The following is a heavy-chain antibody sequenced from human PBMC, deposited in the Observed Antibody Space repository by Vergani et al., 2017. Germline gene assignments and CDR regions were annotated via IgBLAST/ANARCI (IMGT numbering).Heavy chain of an antibody. CDR3: AKVGYYYDSSGYLGGDAFDY. J-gene: IGHJ4*02. CDR2: ISGSGGST. V-gene: IGHV3-23*01. Sequence: EVQLLESGGGLVQPGGSLRLSCAASGLTFSSYAMSWARRAPGKGLEWVSAISGSGGSTYYADSVKGRFTISRDNSKNTLYLQMNSLRAEDTAVYYCAKVGYYYDSSGYLGGDAFDYWGQGTLVTVSS. D-gene: IGHD3-22*01. CDR1: GLTFSSYA.